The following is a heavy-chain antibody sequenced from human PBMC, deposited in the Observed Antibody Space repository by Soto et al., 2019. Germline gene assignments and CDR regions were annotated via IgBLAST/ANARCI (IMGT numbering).Heavy chain of an antibody. CDR1: GYSFTGNS. CDR3: AMPRGGGVY. Sequence: QVHLVQSGAEVKKPGASVKVSCKASGYSFTGNSMHWVRQAPGQGLEWMGWINPNNGGTNYAQKFQGRVPLTRETSLSPGYIDLGRLRTCDTAVYYRAMPRGGGVYLGQGTLVTVSS. CDR2: INPNNGGT. D-gene: IGHD2-2*01. J-gene: IGHJ4*02. V-gene: IGHV1-2*02.